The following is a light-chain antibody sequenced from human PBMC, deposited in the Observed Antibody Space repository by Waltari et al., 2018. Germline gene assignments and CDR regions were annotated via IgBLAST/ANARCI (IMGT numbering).Light chain of an antibody. CDR1: SNDVGAYNY. V-gene: IGLV2-11*01. J-gene: IGLJ3*02. CDR2: DVS. CDR3: CSYTGTYTHWV. Sequence: QSALTQPRSVSGSPGQSVTISCTGTSNDVGAYNYVSWHQQHPGKAPKLMIYDVSKRPAGVPDRFSASNSGNTASRPISGLQAEDEADYYCCSYTGTYTHWVFGGGTKLTVL.